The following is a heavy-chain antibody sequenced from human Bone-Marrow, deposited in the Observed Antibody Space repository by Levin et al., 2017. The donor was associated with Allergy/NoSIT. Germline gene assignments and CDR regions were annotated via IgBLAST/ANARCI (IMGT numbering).Heavy chain of an antibody. CDR2: IYYSGST. Sequence: SQTLSLTCTVSGGSISSSYWSWIRQPPGKGLEWIGYIYYSGSTNYNPSLKSRVTISVDTSKNQFSLKLSSVTAADTAVYYCARVTAAGTRGNYFDYWGQGTLVTVSS. CDR3: ARVTAAGTRGNYFDY. CDR1: GGSISSSY. J-gene: IGHJ4*02. D-gene: IGHD6-13*01. V-gene: IGHV4-59*01.